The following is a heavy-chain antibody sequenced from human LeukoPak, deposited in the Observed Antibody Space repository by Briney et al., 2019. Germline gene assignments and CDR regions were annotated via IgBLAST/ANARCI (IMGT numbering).Heavy chain of an antibody. V-gene: IGHV4-39*07. CDR2: IYYSGST. Sequence: SETLSLTCTVSGGSISSSSYYWGWIRQPPGKGLEWIGSIYYSGSTNYNPSLKSRVTISVDTSKNQFSLKLSSVTAADTAVYYCARSYGSGNDYWGQGTLVTVSS. CDR3: ARSYGSGNDY. J-gene: IGHJ4*02. D-gene: IGHD3-10*01. CDR1: GGSISSSSYY.